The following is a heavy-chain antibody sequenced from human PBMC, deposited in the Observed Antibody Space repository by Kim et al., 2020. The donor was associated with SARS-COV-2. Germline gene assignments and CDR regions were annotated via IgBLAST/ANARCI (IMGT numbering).Heavy chain of an antibody. V-gene: IGHV3-30*07. CDR3: ARPPGDGSWYYFSS. D-gene: IGHD6-13*01. Sequence: ADSVKGRFTISRDNSKNTLYLQMNSLRAEDTAVYYCARPPGDGSWYYFSSWGQGTLVTVSS. J-gene: IGHJ4*02.